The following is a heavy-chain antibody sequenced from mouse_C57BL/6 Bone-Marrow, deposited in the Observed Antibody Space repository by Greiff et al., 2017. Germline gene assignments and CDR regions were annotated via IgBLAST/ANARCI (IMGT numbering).Heavy chain of an antibody. CDR2: IYPSDSET. J-gene: IGHJ2*01. D-gene: IGHD2-4*01. CDR3: AREGVYDYDGDFDY. V-gene: IGHV1-61*01. Sequence: QVQLQQPGAELVRPGSSVKLSCKASGYTFTSYWMDWVKQRPGQGLEWIGNIYPSDSETHYNQKFKDKATLTVDKSSSTAYMQLSSLTSEDSAVYYCAREGVYDYDGDFDYWGQGTTLTVSS. CDR1: GYTFTSYW.